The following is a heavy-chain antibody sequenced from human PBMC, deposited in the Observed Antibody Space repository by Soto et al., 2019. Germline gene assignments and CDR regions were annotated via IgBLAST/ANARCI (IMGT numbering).Heavy chain of an antibody. CDR1: GFTFGDYA. Sequence: GGSLRLSCTASGFTFGDYAMSWFRQAPGKGLEWVGFIRSKAYGGTTEYAASVKGRFTISRDDSKSIAYLQMNSLKTEDTAVYYCTRDQMVYAPGYHGSGSYSYDYWGQGTLVTVSS. V-gene: IGHV3-49*03. J-gene: IGHJ4*02. CDR2: IRSKAYGGTT. CDR3: TRDQMVYAPGYHGSGSYSYDY. D-gene: IGHD3-10*01.